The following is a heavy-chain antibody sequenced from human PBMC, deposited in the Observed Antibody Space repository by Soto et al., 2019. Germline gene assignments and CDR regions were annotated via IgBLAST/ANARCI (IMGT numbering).Heavy chain of an antibody. D-gene: IGHD2-21*01. CDR1: GGSFSGYY. V-gene: IGHV4-34*01. J-gene: IGHJ4*02. Sequence: SETLSVTCAVYGGSFSGYYWTWIRQPPGTGLEWIGEINHSGSTNYNPSLKSRVTISVDTSKNQFSLKLTSVTAADTAVYYCARHKIPSPFVYWGQRTLVPGSS. CDR3: ARHKIPSPFVY. CDR2: INHSGST.